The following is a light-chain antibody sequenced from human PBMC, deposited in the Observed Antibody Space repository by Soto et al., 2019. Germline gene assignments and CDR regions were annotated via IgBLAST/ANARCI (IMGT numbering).Light chain of an antibody. V-gene: IGKV4-1*01. CDR1: QSVLYSPNNRDC. CDR2: WAS. Sequence: DTVMSQSPASLAVSLGERATFNCKSSQSVLYSPNNRDCLAWYQQKPGQPPKLLIYWASTRDSGVPDRFSGSGSGTDFTLTISSLQAEDVAVYFCHQYCDIPYTFGQGTKLEIK. CDR3: HQYCDIPYT. J-gene: IGKJ2*01.